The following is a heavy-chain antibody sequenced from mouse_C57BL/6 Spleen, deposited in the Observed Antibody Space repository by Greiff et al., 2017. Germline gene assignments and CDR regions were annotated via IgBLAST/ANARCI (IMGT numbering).Heavy chain of an antibody. V-gene: IGHV5-4*01. J-gene: IGHJ2*01. CDR2: ISDGGSYT. CDR1: GFTFSSYA. D-gene: IGHD4-1*01. CDR3: ARANSLYYFNY. Sequence: EVQVVESGGGLVKPGGSLKLSCAASGFTFSSYAMSWVRQTPEKRLEWVATISDGGSYTYYPDNVKGRFTISRDNAKNNLYLQMSHLKSEDTAMYYCARANSLYYFNYWGQGTTLTVSS.